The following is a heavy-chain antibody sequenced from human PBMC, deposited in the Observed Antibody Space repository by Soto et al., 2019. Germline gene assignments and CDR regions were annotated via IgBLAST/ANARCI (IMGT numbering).Heavy chain of an antibody. V-gene: IGHV1-24*01. CDR1: GYTLTELS. CDR3: ATRGYSGSADGMDV. Sequence: KVSCKVSGYTLTELSMHWVRQAPGKGLEWMGGFDPEDGETIYAQKFQGRVTMTEDTSTDTAYMELSSLRSEDTAVYYCATRGYSGSADGMDVWGQGTTVTVSS. CDR2: FDPEDGET. D-gene: IGHD1-26*01. J-gene: IGHJ6*02.